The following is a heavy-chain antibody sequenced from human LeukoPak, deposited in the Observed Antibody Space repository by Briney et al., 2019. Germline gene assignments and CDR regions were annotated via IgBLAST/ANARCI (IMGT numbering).Heavy chain of an antibody. D-gene: IGHD2-2*01. CDR2: ISSSSSYI. CDR3: ARDHCSSTSCYYHFDY. CDR1: GFTFSSYS. J-gene: IGHJ4*02. Sequence: PGGSLRLSCAASGFTFSSYSMNWVRQAPGKGLEWVSSISSSSSYIYYADSVKGRFTISRDNAKNSLYLQMNSLRAEDTAVYYCARDHCSSTSCYYHFDYWGQGTLVTVSS. V-gene: IGHV3-21*01.